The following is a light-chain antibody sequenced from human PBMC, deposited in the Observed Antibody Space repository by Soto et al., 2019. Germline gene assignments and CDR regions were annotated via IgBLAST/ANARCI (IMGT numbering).Light chain of an antibody. CDR3: SSYAGSLYV. V-gene: IGLV2-8*01. J-gene: IGLJ1*01. CDR2: EVS. CDR1: STDVGGYNY. Sequence: QSALTQPPSASGSPGQSVTISCTGTSTDVGGYNYVSWYQQHPGKAPKLMIYEVSKRPSGVPDRFSGSKSGNTVSLTVSGLQAEDEADCYCSSYAGSLYVFGTGTQLTVL.